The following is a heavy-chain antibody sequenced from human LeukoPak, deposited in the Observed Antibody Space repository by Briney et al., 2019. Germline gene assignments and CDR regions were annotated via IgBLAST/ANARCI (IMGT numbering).Heavy chain of an antibody. CDR3: AIMHGYYDGSGFWVQ. D-gene: IGHD3-22*01. Sequence: GGSLRLSCAASGFTFSSYAMSWVRQAPGKELEWVSFISPSGDRTSNADSVEGRFTISQDNTRNTLYLQMNSLRDEDTGVYYCAIMHGYYDGSGFWVQWGQGTLVTVSS. J-gene: IGHJ4*02. CDR1: GFTFSSYA. V-gene: IGHV3-23*01. CDR2: ISPSGDRT.